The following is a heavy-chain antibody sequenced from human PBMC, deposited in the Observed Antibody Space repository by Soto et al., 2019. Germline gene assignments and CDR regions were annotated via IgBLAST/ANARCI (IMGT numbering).Heavy chain of an antibody. CDR3: AKGGQQLVRFHFDY. D-gene: IGHD6-6*01. J-gene: IGHJ4*02. CDR2: ISYDGSNK. CDR1: GFTFSSYA. V-gene: IGHV3-30-3*01. Sequence: PGGSLRLSCAASGFTFSSYAMHWVRQAPGKGLEWVAVISYDGSNKYYADSVKGRFTISRDNSKNTLYLQMNSLRVEDTAVYYCAKGGQQLVRFHFDYWGQGTLVTVSS.